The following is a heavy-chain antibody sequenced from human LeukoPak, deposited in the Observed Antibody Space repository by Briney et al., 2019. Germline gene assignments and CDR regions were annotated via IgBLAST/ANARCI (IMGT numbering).Heavy chain of an antibody. D-gene: IGHD3-22*01. CDR2: ISSSSRTI. Sequence: GGSLRLSCAVSGFTLSDYSMNWVRQARRKGLEWVSYISSSSRTIKYADFVRGRFTVSRDNAKKSLHLQMNNLTTEDTAVYFCVRDVGRYYYDSTGEDYWGQGTLVTVSS. CDR1: GFTLSDYS. CDR3: VRDVGRYYYDSTGEDY. V-gene: IGHV3-48*04. J-gene: IGHJ4*02.